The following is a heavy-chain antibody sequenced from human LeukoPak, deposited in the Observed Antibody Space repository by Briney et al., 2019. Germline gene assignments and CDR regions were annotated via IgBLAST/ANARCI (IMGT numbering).Heavy chain of an antibody. CDR1: GGSISSGGYY. CDR2: IYYSGST. CDR3: ARAGGPYDFWSGYYTPSNWFDP. Sequence: SETLSLTCTVSGGSISSGGYYWSWIRQHPGTGLEWIGYIYYSGSTYYNPSLKSRVTISVDTSKNQFSLKLSSVTAADTAVYYCARAGGPYDFWSGYYTPSNWFDPWGQGTLVTVSS. V-gene: IGHV4-31*03. J-gene: IGHJ5*02. D-gene: IGHD3-3*01.